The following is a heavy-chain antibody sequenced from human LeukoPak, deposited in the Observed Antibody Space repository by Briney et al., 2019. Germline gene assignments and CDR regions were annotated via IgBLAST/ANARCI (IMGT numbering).Heavy chain of an antibody. D-gene: IGHD1-1*01. Sequence: GGSLRLSCAASGFTFSSYGMHWVRQAPGKGLEWVAVIWYDGSNKYYAASVKGRFTISRDNSKNTLYLQMNSLRAEDTAVYYCARDFRSVQLERRRAFDIWGQGTMVTVSS. V-gene: IGHV3-33*01. CDR2: IWYDGSNK. CDR3: ARDFRSVQLERRRAFDI. J-gene: IGHJ3*02. CDR1: GFTFSSYG.